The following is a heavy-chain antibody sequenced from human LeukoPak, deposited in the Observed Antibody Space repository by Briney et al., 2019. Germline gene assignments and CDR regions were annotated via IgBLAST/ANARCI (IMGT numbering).Heavy chain of an antibody. CDR2: INHSGST. CDR1: GGSFSGYY. Sequence: SETLSLTCAVYGGSFSGYYWSWIRQPPGKGLEWIGEINHSGSTNYNPSLKSRVTISVDTSKNQFSLKLSSVTAADTAVYYCGSRRWGYYDFRWFDPWGQGTLVTVSS. CDR3: GSRRWGYYDFRWFDP. D-gene: IGHD3-22*01. J-gene: IGHJ5*02. V-gene: IGHV4-34*01.